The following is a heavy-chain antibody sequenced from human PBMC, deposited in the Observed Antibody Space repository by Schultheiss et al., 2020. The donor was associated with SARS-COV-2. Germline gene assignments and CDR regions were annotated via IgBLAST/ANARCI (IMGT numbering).Heavy chain of an antibody. Sequence: LRLSCTVSGGSISSGGYYWSWIRQHPGKGLEWIGYIYYSGSTYYNPSLKSLVTISVDTSKNQFSLKLSSVTAADTAVYYCARVDDSSGYDAFDIWGQGTMVTVSS. J-gene: IGHJ3*02. D-gene: IGHD3-22*01. V-gene: IGHV4-31*01. CDR1: GGSISSGGYY. CDR3: ARVDDSSGYDAFDI. CDR2: IYYSGST.